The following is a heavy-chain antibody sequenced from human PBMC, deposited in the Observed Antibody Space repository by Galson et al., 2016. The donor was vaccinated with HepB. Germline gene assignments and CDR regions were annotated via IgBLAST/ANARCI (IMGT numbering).Heavy chain of an antibody. CDR1: GYTFTNFA. V-gene: IGHV1-3*01. CDR2: INVGNGNT. CDR3: ARTSDYTSSWYLFDY. J-gene: IGHJ4*02. D-gene: IGHD6-13*01. Sequence: SVKVSCKASGYTFTNFAMHWVRQAPGQRLEWVGWINVGNGNTKFSQKFQDRVTITRDTSASTAYMELSSLRSEDTAMYYCARTSDYTSSWYLFDYWGQGTLVTVSS.